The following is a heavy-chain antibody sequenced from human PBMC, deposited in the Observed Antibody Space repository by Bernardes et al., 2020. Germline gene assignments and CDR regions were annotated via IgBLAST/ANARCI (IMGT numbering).Heavy chain of an antibody. V-gene: IGHV3-74*01. CDR3: AVEDIVDLPSALSL. D-gene: IGHD2-15*01. CDR2: ISSDGTRT. Sequence: GGSLRLSCAASGFSFRSSWMHWVRQAPGKGLEWVSCISSDGTRTTYADSVKGRFTISRDNAKNTLYLQMTSLRAEDTAVYSCAVEDIVDLPSALSLWGQGALVTVSP. J-gene: IGHJ4*02. CDR1: GFSFRSSW.